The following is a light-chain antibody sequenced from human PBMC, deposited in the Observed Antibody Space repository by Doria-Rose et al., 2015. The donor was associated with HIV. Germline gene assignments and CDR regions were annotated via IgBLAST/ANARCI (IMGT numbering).Light chain of an antibody. CDR1: QSISSY. CDR2: AAS. J-gene: IGKJ2*01. Sequence: DRVTITCRASQSISSYLNWYQQKLGKAPKLLIFAASNLQSGVPSRFSGSGSGTDFTLTINSLLPEDFATYYCQQSSSSPPYTFGQGTKLEIK. V-gene: IGKV1-39*01. CDR3: QQSSSSPPYT.